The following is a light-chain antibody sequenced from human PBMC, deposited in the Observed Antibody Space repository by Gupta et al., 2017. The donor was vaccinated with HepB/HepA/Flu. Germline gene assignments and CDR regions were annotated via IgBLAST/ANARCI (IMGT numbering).Light chain of an antibody. J-gene: IGKJ4*01. CDR2: AAS. Sequence: DIQMTQSPSSLSASVGDRVTITCRASQSISSYLNWYQQKPGKAPKVLIYAASSLQSGVASRFNRTRSVTDFTLTISMRQPEHLTTHYCQQRDSTPITYGGASKLQIK. CDR1: QSISSY. V-gene: IGKV1-39*01. CDR3: QQRDSTPIT.